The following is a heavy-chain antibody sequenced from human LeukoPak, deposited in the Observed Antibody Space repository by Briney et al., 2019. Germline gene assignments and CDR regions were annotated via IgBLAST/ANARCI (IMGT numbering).Heavy chain of an antibody. CDR3: ARDWAAAGYLTENYGMDV. D-gene: IGHD6-13*01. CDR2: ISSSSSYI. CDR1: GFTFSSYN. J-gene: IGHJ6*02. V-gene: IGHV3-21*01. Sequence: GGSLRLSCAASGFTFSSYNMNWVRQAPGKGLEWVSSISSSSSYIYYADSVKGRFTISRDNAKNSLYLQMNSLRAEDTAVYYCARDWAAAGYLTENYGMDVWGQGTTVTVSS.